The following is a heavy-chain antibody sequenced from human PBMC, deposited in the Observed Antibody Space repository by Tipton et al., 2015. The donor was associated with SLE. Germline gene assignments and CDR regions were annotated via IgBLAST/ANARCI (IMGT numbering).Heavy chain of an antibody. V-gene: IGHV4-38-2*01. Sequence: TLPLSCAVSGYSISSGYYWGWIRQPPGKGLEWIGSIYHSGSTYYNPSLKSRVTISVDTSKNQFSLKLSSVTAADTAVYYCARRVRVAAAGTPFDYWGQGTLATVSS. CDR3: ARRVRVAAAGTPFDY. CDR1: GYSISSGYY. D-gene: IGHD6-13*01. CDR2: IYHSGST. J-gene: IGHJ4*02.